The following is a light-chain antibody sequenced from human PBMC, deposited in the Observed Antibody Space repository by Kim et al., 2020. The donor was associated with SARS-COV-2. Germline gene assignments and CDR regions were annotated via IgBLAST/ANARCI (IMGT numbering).Light chain of an antibody. CDR1: QSVSSY. CDR2: DAA. CDR3: QKRSSWPPYS. J-gene: IGKJ2*01. Sequence: PGERATLSCRASQSVSSYLAWYQQKPGQPHRLLIYDAANRATGIPARFSDGGSGTDFTLTISSLAPEDFAVYYCQKRSSWPPYSFGQGNKLEI. V-gene: IGKV3-11*01.